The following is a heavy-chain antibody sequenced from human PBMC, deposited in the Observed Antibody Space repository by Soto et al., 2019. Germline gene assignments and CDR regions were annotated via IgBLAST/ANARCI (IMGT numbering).Heavy chain of an antibody. CDR2: IYNSGSA. CDR1: GGSISTAHS. Sequence: QVQLHESGPGLVKPSGTLSLTCAVSGGSISTAHSWSWVRQTPGKGLERIAEIYNSGSANYNPSLKSRVTISVDKSKNQFSLKLISVTAADTAIYFCARAVALPGLFYFDYWGQGTLVTVSS. D-gene: IGHD1-1*01. J-gene: IGHJ4*02. V-gene: IGHV4-4*02. CDR3: ARAVALPGLFYFDY.